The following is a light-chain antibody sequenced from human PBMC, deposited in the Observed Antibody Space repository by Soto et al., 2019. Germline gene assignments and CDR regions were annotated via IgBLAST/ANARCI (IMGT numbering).Light chain of an antibody. V-gene: IGKV1-9*01. CDR3: QQLNNFPRT. CDR1: QGISSY. CDR2: GAS. J-gene: IGKJ1*01. Sequence: DIQLTQSPSFLSASVGDRVSITCRASQGISSYLAWYQQRPGKAPNLLMYGASTLQRGVPSRFSGSASGTTCTLTINNLQPEDFATYYCQQLNNFPRTFGQGTKVE.